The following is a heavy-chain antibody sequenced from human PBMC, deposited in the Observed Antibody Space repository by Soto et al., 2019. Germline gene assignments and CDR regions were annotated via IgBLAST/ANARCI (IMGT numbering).Heavy chain of an antibody. V-gene: IGHV4-34*01. D-gene: IGHD4-17*01. CDR1: GGSFSGYY. J-gene: IGHJ6*03. CDR3: ARVDKDYFDYYMDV. CDR2: INHSGST. Sequence: SETLSLTCAVYGGSFSGYYWSWIRQPPGKGLEWIGEINHSGSTNYNPSLKSRVTISVDTSKNQFSLKLSSVTAADTAVYYCARVDKDYFDYYMDVWGKGTTVTVSS.